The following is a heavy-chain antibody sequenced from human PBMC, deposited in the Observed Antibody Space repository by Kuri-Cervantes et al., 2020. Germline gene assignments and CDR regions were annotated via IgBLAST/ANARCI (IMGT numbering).Heavy chain of an antibody. CDR2: TRNKANSYTT. CDR3: AKGDYYDSSGYPPDNDAFDI. Sequence: GESLKISCAASGFTFSDHYMDWVRQAPGKGLEWVGRTRNKANSYTTEYAASVKGRFTISRDDSKNSLYLQMNSLRAEDTAVYYCAKGDYYDSSGYPPDNDAFDIWGQGTMVTVSS. J-gene: IGHJ3*02. CDR1: GFTFSDHY. D-gene: IGHD3-22*01. V-gene: IGHV3-72*01.